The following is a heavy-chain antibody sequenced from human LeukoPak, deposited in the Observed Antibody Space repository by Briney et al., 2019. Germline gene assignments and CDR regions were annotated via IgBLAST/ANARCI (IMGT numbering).Heavy chain of an antibody. Sequence: PGGSLRLSCEASGFSFSTYGMHWVRQAPGKGLEWVAVVWYDGSHKYYANSVKGRFTISRDNSKNTLYLQMNSLRAEDTAVYYCAKDRLRYYMDVWGQGTLVTVSS. J-gene: IGHJ4*02. D-gene: IGHD2-21*01. CDR3: AKDRLRYYMDV. V-gene: IGHV3-33*06. CDR1: GFSFSTYG. CDR2: VWYDGSHK.